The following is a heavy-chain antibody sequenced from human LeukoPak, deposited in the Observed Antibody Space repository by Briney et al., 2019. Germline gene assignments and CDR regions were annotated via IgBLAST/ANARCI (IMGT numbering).Heavy chain of an antibody. Sequence: ASVKVSCKASGYTFSSSYITWVRQAPGQGLEWMGWISTYNGDTSYAQKFQGRVTMTTDTSTSTGYMELRSLRSGDTAVYYCARRIAVGDGFDYWGQGTLVTVSP. V-gene: IGHV1-18*04. J-gene: IGHJ4*02. CDR3: ARRIAVGDGFDY. D-gene: IGHD6-19*01. CDR2: ISTYNGDT. CDR1: GYTFSSSY.